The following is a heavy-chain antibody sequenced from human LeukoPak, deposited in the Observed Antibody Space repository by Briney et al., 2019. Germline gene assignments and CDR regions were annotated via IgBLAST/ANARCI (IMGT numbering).Heavy chain of an antibody. D-gene: IGHD3-3*01. CDR2: LSSSSSYI. CDR1: GFTFSSYS. V-gene: IGHV3-21*01. J-gene: IGHJ4*02. CDR3: ATDRGYYESG. Sequence: GGSLRLSCTASGFTFSSYSMTWVRQAPGKGLEWVSPLSSSSSYIYYADSVKGRFTISRDNAKNSLYLQMNSLRAEDTAVYYCATDRGYYESGWGQGTLVTVSS.